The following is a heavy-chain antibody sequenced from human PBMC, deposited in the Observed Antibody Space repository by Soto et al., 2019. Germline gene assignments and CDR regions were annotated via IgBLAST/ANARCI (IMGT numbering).Heavy chain of an antibody. J-gene: IGHJ4*02. CDR3: APGPYSTRSNNGHYDY. Sequence: SETLSLTCIVSVGSFSSFCWSWIRQPPGKGLEWIGYICYSDITNYNPSLKSRVTISVDTTKNQFSLKLSSVTAAETAVYYCAPGPYSTRSNNGHYDYWGQGALVTVSS. V-gene: IGHV4-59*01. CDR2: ICYSDIT. D-gene: IGHD2-2*01. CDR1: VGSFSSFC.